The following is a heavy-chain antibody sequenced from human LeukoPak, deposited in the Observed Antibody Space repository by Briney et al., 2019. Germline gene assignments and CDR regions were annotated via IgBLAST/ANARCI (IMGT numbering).Heavy chain of an antibody. D-gene: IGHD3-22*01. CDR1: GFTFSSHW. CDR3: AKYFYDGSGTHYFDY. CDR2: IKPDGSEK. V-gene: IGHV3-7*01. Sequence: GGSLRLSCAASGFTFSSHWMSWVRQAPGKGLEWVGNIKPDGSEKYYVDSLKDRFIISRDNAKNSLYLQMNSLRAEDVAVYYCAKYFYDGSGTHYFDYWGQGTPVTVSS. J-gene: IGHJ4*02.